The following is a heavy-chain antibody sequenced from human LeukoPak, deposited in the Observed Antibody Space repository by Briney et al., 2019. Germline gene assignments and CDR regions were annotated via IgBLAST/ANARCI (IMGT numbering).Heavy chain of an antibody. CDR1: GFTFSSYS. D-gene: IGHD3-3*01. V-gene: IGHV3-33*06. J-gene: IGHJ6*03. Sequence: PGGSLRLSCAASGFTFSSYSMHWVRQAPGKGLEWVAVIWYDGSNKYYADSVKGRFTISRDNSKNTLYLQMNSLRAEDTAVYYCAKSDRNVFWSGYYPFYYYYYMDVWGKGTTVTVSS. CDR3: AKSDRNVFWSGYYPFYYYYYMDV. CDR2: IWYDGSNK.